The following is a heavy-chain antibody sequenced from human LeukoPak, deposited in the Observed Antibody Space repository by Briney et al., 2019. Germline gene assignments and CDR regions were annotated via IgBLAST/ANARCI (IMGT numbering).Heavy chain of an antibody. Sequence: GASVKVSCKASGYTFTSYYMHWVRQAAGQGLEWMGIINPSGGSTSYAQKFQGRVTMTRDMSTSTDYMDLSSLRSEDTAVYYCARDNSVEDTAWWFDPWGQGTLVTVSS. CDR2: INPSGGST. CDR1: GYTFTSYY. V-gene: IGHV1-46*01. D-gene: IGHD4-23*01. J-gene: IGHJ5*02. CDR3: ARDNSVEDTAWWFDP.